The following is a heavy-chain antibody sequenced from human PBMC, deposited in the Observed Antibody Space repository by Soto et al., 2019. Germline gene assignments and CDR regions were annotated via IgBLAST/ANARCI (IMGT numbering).Heavy chain of an antibody. CDR3: AREVTMIVDN. Sequence: QVQLVQSGAEVKKPGASVKVSCKASGYTFTSYDINWVRQATGQGLEWMGWMNPNSGNTGYAQKFXGXVXMXWNTSISTAYMELSSLRSEDTAVYYCAREVTMIVDNWGQGTLVTVSS. CDR2: MNPNSGNT. D-gene: IGHD3-22*01. V-gene: IGHV1-8*01. J-gene: IGHJ4*02. CDR1: GYTFTSYD.